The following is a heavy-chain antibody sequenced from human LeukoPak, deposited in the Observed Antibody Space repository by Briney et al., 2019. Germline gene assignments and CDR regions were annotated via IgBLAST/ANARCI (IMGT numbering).Heavy chain of an antibody. CDR2: IYSGGST. D-gene: IGHD1-26*01. Sequence: GGSLRLSCAASGFTVSSNYMSWVRQAPGKGLEWVSVIYSGGSTYYADSVKGRFIISRDNSKNTLYLQMNSLRAEDTAMYYCAREGSYQIIDYWGQGTLVTVSS. J-gene: IGHJ4*02. CDR1: GFTVSSNY. V-gene: IGHV3-53*01. CDR3: AREGSYQIIDY.